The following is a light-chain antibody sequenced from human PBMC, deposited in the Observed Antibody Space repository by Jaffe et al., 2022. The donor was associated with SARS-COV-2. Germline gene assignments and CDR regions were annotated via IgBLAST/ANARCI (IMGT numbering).Light chain of an antibody. CDR2: AAS. V-gene: IGKV1-12*01. Sequence: DIHMTQSPSSVSASVGERVTLTCRANEDISKWVAWYQHKPGKAPKLLMYAASRLQSGVPPRFSGSGSGTDFSLTISGLQPEDFAIYYCQQTKHFPPTFGPGTTVDLK. CDR3: QQTKHFPPT. CDR1: EDISKW. J-gene: IGKJ3*01.